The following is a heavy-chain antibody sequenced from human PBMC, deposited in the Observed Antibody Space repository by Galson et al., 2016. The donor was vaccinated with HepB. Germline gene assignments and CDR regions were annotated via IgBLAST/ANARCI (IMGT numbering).Heavy chain of an antibody. D-gene: IGHD2-21*01. CDR1: GFKFSNFW. V-gene: IGHV3-74*03. CDR2: ISSDGSFT. CDR3: TRQEVTSYSDAYDL. Sequence: SLRLSCAASGFKFSNFWMHWVRHVPGKGLLWVSRISSDGSFTTYADSVKGRFTLSRDNMRNTLFLKMDDLRAEDTATYFCTRQEVTSYSDAYDLWGQGTRVAVSS. J-gene: IGHJ3*01.